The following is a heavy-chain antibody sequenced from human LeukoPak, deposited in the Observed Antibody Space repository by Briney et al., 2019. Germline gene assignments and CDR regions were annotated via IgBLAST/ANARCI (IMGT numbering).Heavy chain of an antibody. V-gene: IGHV3-21*01. CDR2: ISSSSSYI. CDR1: GFTFSSYS. Sequence: GGSLRLSCAASGFTFSSYSMNWVRQAPGKGLEWVSSISSSSSYIYYADSVKGRFTISRDNAKNSLYLQMNSLRAEDTAVYYCAREAVGDHLPSYYFDYWGQGTLVTVSS. CDR3: AREAVGDHLPSYYFDY. D-gene: IGHD2-21*02. J-gene: IGHJ4*02.